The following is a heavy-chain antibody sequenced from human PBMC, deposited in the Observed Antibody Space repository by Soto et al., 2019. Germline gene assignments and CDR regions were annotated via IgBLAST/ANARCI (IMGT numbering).Heavy chain of an antibody. V-gene: IGHV1-8*01. CDR1: GYTFTSHY. D-gene: IGHD3-10*01. J-gene: IGHJ4*02. Sequence: QVQLVQSGAEVKKPGASVKVSCQASGYTFTSHYINWVRQTSAHGLEWMGWMRPDNGDTGYSQSFQGRVTMTRDISIRRDYMELNSLRSDDTGVYYCARAPYYSGAGTCWVFWGQGTLVSVAS. CDR3: ARAPYYSGAGTCWVF. CDR2: MRPDNGDT.